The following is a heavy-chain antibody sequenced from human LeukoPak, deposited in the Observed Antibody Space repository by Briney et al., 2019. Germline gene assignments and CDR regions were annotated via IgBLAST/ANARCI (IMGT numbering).Heavy chain of an antibody. CDR2: ISSSSSYI. D-gene: IGHD4-17*01. CDR1: GFTFSSYG. CDR3: ARDYYGDYSAFTEYFQH. V-gene: IGHV3-21*01. J-gene: IGHJ1*01. Sequence: GGSLRLSCAASGFTFSSYGMSWVRQAPGKGLEWVSSISSSSSYIYYADSVKGRFTISRDNAKNSLYLQMNSLRAEDTAVYYCARDYYGDYSAFTEYFQHWGQGTLVTVSS.